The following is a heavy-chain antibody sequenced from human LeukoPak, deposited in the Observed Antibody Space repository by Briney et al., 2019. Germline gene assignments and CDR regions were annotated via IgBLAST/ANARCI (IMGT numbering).Heavy chain of an antibody. CDR2: INQDGSQM. Sequence: GGSLRLSCAASGFSFSSNWMVWVRQAPGEGLEWVANINQDGSQMYYVDSVKGRFTIFRDNAKSSLFLQMNSPRAEDAAVYFCAASRLPWALDVWGQGTVVTVSS. CDR3: AASRLPWALDV. V-gene: IGHV3-7*03. D-gene: IGHD7-27*01. CDR1: GFSFSSNW. J-gene: IGHJ3*01.